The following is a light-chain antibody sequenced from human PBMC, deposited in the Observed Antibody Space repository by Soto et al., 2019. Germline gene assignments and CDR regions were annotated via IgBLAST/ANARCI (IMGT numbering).Light chain of an antibody. Sequence: EIVLTQSPGTLSLSPGERATLSCRASQSVSSYYLAWYQQKPGQAPRLLIYAASSRATGIPDRFSDGGSGTDFTLTISRLEPEDFAVYYCQQCGSSPWTFGQGTKVDIK. CDR2: AAS. J-gene: IGKJ1*01. CDR1: QSVSSYY. V-gene: IGKV3-20*01. CDR3: QQCGSSPWT.